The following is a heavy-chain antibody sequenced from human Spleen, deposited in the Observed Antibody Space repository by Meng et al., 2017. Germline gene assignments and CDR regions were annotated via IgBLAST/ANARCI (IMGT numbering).Heavy chain of an antibody. V-gene: IGHV1-46*01. Sequence: QVHLLQSGPEVKKPGASVRVSCRPSGYTFSDYHMNWVRQAPGQGLEWMGIINPGSGTTTYAQNFQGRVTMTRDTSTSTFYMELSSLRSEDTAVYYCARAIYCIGGTCYSVFFDYWGQGTLVTVSS. D-gene: IGHD2-15*01. CDR3: ARAIYCIGGTCYSVFFDY. CDR2: INPGSGTT. CDR1: GYTFSDYH. J-gene: IGHJ4*02.